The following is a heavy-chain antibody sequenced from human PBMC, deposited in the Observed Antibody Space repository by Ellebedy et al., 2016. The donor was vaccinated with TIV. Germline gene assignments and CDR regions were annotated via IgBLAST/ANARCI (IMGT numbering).Heavy chain of an antibody. V-gene: IGHV5-51*01. J-gene: IGHJ4*02. CDR3: ARHELGENAAFDS. Sequence: GESLKISXQGAGYNFLIHWIGWVRHMPGKGLEWMGIIYPDDYDTRYSPSFQGRVAISVDKSFNTAYLQWSSLRASDSAMYYCARHELGENAAFDSWGPGTRVIVSS. CDR2: IYPDDYDT. CDR1: GYNFLIHW. D-gene: IGHD7-27*01.